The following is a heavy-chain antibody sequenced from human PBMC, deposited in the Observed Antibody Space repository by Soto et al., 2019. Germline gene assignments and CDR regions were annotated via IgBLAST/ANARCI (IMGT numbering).Heavy chain of an antibody. D-gene: IGHD3-3*01. CDR2: ISYDGSNK. CDR3: AKDKRDLGFLEGSYYFAY. V-gene: IGHV3-30-3*01. J-gene: IGHJ4*02. Sequence: GGSLRLSCAASGFTFSSCAMHWVRQAPGKGLEWVALISYDGSNKYYADSVKGRFTISRDNSKNTLYLQMNSLRAEDTAVYYIAKDKRDLGFLEGSYYFAYGGRGTLVPVPS. CDR1: GFTFSSCA.